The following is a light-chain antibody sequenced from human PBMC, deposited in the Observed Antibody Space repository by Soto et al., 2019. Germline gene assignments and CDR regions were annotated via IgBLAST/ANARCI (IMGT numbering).Light chain of an antibody. J-gene: IGKJ3*01. CDR3: QQYENQPPG. CDR2: DAS. CDR1: QGINNY. V-gene: IGKV1-33*01. Sequence: DIQMTQSPSSLSASVGDRVTITCQASQGINNYLNWYQQKPGKAPKLLIYDASNLEAGVPSRFSASGSGAEFTVTISSLHTDDVATYYWQQYENQPPGFGPETTVEIK.